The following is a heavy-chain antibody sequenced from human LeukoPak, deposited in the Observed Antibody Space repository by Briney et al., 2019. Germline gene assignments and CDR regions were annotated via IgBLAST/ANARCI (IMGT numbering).Heavy chain of an antibody. Sequence: GGSLRLSCAASGFTFSSYGMHCVRQAPGKGLEWVAVISYDGSNKYYADSVKGRFTISRDNSKYTLYLQMNSLRAEDTAVYYCENGGHYYYDSGGYYHASDFWGQGTLVTVSS. CDR2: ISYDGSNK. J-gene: IGHJ3*01. CDR1: GFTFSSYG. V-gene: IGHV3-30*18. CDR3: ENGGHYYYDSGGYYHASDF. D-gene: IGHD3-22*01.